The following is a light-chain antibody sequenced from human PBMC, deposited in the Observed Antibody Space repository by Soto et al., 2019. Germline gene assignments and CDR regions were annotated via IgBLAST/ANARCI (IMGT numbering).Light chain of an antibody. Sequence: QSALTQPASVSGSPGQSITISCTGTSSDVGGYDYVSWFQQHPGKAPKLMIYEVNNWPSGVSHRFSGSKSGNTASLTISGLQAEDEADYYCNSFTSNNTWVFGGGTKLTVL. J-gene: IGLJ3*02. CDR3: NSFTSNNTWV. CDR2: EVN. CDR1: SSDVGGYDY. V-gene: IGLV2-14*01.